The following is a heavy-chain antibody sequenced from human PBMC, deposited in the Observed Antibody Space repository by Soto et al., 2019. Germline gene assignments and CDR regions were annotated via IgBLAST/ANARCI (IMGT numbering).Heavy chain of an antibody. CDR2: MYYNGTT. Sequence: NLSETLSLTCTVSGGSINSYYWSWIRQPPGKGLEWFGSMYYNGTTNYNPSLKSRVTISVDTSKNQFSLKLTSVTAADTAIYYCARSPPPYYYDSSGTYYYGMDVWGQGTTVTVSS. V-gene: IGHV4-59*01. D-gene: IGHD3-22*01. J-gene: IGHJ6*02. CDR1: GGSINSYY. CDR3: ARSPPPYYYDSSGTYYYGMDV.